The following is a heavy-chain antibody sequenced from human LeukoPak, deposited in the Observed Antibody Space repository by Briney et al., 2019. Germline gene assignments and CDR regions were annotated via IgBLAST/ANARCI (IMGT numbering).Heavy chain of an antibody. CDR3: ARGGSSGYWGYFDY. D-gene: IGHD3-22*01. J-gene: IGHJ4*02. CDR2: IYSGGST. CDR1: GFTVSSNY. Sequence: GGSLRLSCAASGFTVSSNYTSWVRQAPGKGLEWVSVIYSGGSTYYADSVKGRFTISRDNSKNTLYLQMNSLRAEDTAVYYCARGGSSGYWGYFDYWGQGTLVTVSS. V-gene: IGHV3-53*01.